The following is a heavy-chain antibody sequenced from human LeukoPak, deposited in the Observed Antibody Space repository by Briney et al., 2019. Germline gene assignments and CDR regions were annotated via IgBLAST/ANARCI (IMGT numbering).Heavy chain of an antibody. D-gene: IGHD3-10*01. CDR2: IYYSGST. Sequence: PSETLSLTCTVSGGSISSYYWSWIQQPPGKGLEWIGYIYYSGSTNYNPSLKSRVTISVDTSKNQFSLKLSSVTAADTAVYYCARLQYYYGSGSLDYWGQGTLVTVSS. V-gene: IGHV4-59*01. J-gene: IGHJ4*02. CDR3: ARLQYYYGSGSLDY. CDR1: GGSISSYY.